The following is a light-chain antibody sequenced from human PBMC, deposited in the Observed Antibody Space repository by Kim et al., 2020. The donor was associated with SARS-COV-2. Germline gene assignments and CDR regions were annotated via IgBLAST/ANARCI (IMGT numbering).Light chain of an antibody. J-gene: IGKJ4*02. V-gene: IGKV3-15*01. Sequence: EIVMTQSPATLSVSPGERATLSCRASQSVSSNLAWYQHRPGQAPRLLIYGASTRATGIPARFSGSGSGTEFTLTISSLQSEDFAIYYYQQYYNSPMFGGGTKVDIK. CDR1: QSVSSN. CDR3: QQYYNSPM. CDR2: GAS.